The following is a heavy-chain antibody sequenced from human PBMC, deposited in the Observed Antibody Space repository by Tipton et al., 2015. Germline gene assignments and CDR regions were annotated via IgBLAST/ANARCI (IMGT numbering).Heavy chain of an antibody. Sequence: TLSLTCTVSGASISSPNSFWGWIRQSPGKGLEWIGSILHRGTSYYNPSLRSRVSLSIDTSSNQFSLSLTSVTAADTALYYCARHVFIQGSWYQWFAPWDQGTLVTVS. V-gene: IGHV4-39*01. CDR3: ARHVFIQGSWYQWFAP. D-gene: IGHD6-13*01. CDR1: GASISSPNSF. CDR2: ILHRGTS. J-gene: IGHJ5*02.